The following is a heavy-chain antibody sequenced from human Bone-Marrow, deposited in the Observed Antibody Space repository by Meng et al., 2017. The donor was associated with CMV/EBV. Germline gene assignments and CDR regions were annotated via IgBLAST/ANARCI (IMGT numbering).Heavy chain of an antibody. CDR1: GGTFSSYA. D-gene: IGHD6-6*01. Sequence: SVKVSCKASGGTFSSYAISWVRQAPGQGLEWMGGTIPIFGTANYAQKFQGRVTITTDESTSTAYMELSSLRSEDTAVYYCATHSGAARRRAWFDPWGQGTLVTVSS. J-gene: IGHJ5*02. CDR3: ATHSGAARRRAWFDP. CDR2: TIPIFGTA. V-gene: IGHV1-69*05.